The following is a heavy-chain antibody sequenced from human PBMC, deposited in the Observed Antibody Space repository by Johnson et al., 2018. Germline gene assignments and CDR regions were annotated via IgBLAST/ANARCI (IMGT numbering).Heavy chain of an antibody. CDR2: MYAGGST. J-gene: IGHJ1*01. D-gene: IGHD3-22*01. V-gene: IGHV3-53*01. Sequence: EVQLVESGGGLIQPGGSLRLSCAASGFTVSTKYMSWVRQAPGKGLEWVSTMYAGGSTHYADSVKGRFTISRDNSKNTLFLQMNSLRAEDTAVYYCVRDYYDSSGYYYTYFEHWGQGTLVTVAS. CDR1: GFTVSTKY. CDR3: VRDYYDSSGYYYTYFEH.